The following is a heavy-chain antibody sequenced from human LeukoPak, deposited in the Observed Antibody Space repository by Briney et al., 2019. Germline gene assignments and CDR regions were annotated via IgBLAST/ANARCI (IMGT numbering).Heavy chain of an antibody. CDR1: GLTFSSYW. V-gene: IGHV3-7*01. CDR3: AREDTAMADAFDI. Sequence: GGSLRLSCAVSGLTFSSYWMSWVRQAPGKGLEWVANIKQDGSEKHYVASVKGRFTISRDNAKNSLYLQMNSLRAEDTAVYYCAREDTAMADAFDIWGQGTMVTVSS. CDR2: IKQDGSEK. D-gene: IGHD5-18*01. J-gene: IGHJ3*02.